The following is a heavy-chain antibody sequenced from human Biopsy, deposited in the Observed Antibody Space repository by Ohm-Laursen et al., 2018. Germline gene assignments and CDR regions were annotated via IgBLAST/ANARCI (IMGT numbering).Heavy chain of an antibody. CDR1: ADSFIGYD. V-gene: IGHV1-8*01. Sequence: ASVKVSCKASADSFIGYDINWVRQATGQGLEWMGWMNPDSGNTGYAQNFQGRVTMTRNTSISTAYMELSSLKSEDTAVYFCARADPPLFYYGSGSSNWFDPWGQGTLVTVSS. D-gene: IGHD3-10*01. J-gene: IGHJ5*02. CDR3: ARADPPLFYYGSGSSNWFDP. CDR2: MNPDSGNT.